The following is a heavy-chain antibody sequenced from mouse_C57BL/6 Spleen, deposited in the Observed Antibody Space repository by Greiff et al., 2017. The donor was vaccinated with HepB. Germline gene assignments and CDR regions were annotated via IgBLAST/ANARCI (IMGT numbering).Heavy chain of an antibody. CDR3: ARPYDYDETGYFDY. CDR1: GFTFSDYG. CDR2: ISSGSSTI. J-gene: IGHJ2*01. D-gene: IGHD2-4*01. Sequence: EVQVVESGGGLVKPGGSLKLSCAASGFTFSDYGMHWVRQAPEKGLEWVAYISSGSSTIYYADTVKGRFTISRDNAKNTLFLQMTSLRSEDTAMYYCARPYDYDETGYFDYWGQGTTLTVSS. V-gene: IGHV5-17*01.